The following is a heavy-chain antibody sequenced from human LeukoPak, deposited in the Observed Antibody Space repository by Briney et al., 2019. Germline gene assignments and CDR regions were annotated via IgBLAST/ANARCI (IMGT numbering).Heavy chain of an antibody. V-gene: IGHV1-69*05. J-gene: IGHJ4*02. D-gene: IGHD2-15*01. Sequence: SVKVSCKASGGTFSSYAISWVRQAPGQGREWMGGIIPIFGTANYAQKFQGRVTITTDESTSTAYMELSSLRSEDTAVYYCARGTYCSGGSCYSADYWGQGTLVTVSS. CDR2: IIPIFGTA. CDR3: ARGTYCSGGSCYSADY. CDR1: GGTFSSYA.